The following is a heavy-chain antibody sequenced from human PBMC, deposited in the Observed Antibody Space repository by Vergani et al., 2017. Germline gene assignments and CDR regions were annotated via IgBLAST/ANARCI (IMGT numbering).Heavy chain of an antibody. V-gene: IGHV4-30-4*01. CDR2: IYYSGST. D-gene: IGHD4-11*01. CDR3: AREMRATANAGGFDY. CDR1: GGSISRGDYY. J-gene: IGHJ4*02. Sequence: QVQLQESGPGLVKPSQTLSLTCTVSGGSISRGDYYWSWIRQPPGKGLEWIGYIYYSGSTYYNPSLKRRVTISVDTSKNQFSLKLSSVTAAVTAVYYCAREMRATANAGGFDYWGQGTLVTVSS.